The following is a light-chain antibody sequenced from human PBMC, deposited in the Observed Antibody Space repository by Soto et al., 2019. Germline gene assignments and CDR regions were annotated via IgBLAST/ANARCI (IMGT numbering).Light chain of an antibody. J-gene: IGLJ1*01. V-gene: IGLV1-44*01. CDR2: SNN. CDR1: SSNIGSNT. CDR3: AAWDDSLNAYV. Sequence: QSVVTQPPSASGTPGQRVTISCSGGSSNIGSNTVNWYHQLPGTAPKVLIYSNNQRPSGVPDRFSGSKSGTSASLAISGLQSEDEADYYCAAWDDSLNAYVFGTGTPLTVL.